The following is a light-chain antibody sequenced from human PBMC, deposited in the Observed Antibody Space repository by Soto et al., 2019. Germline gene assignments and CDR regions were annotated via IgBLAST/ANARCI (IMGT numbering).Light chain of an antibody. CDR2: AAS. Sequence: EIVLTQSPATLSLSPGERATLSCRASQSVFNNYLAWYQQKPGQAPRLLIYAASSRASGIPARFSGSGSGTDFTLTISSLDPEDFAVYYCQQRSNRPLTFGQGTRLEIK. J-gene: IGKJ5*01. CDR1: QSVFNNY. V-gene: IGKV3-11*01. CDR3: QQRSNRPLT.